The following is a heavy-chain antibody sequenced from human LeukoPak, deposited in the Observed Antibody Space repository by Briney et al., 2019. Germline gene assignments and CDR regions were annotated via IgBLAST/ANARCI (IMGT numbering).Heavy chain of an antibody. CDR1: GGSISSYY. Sequence: PSETLSLTCTVSGGSISSYYWSWIRQPAGKGLEWIRRIYTSGSTNYNPSLKSRVTISVDTSKNQFSLKLSSVTAADTAVYYCARGKYCSGGSCPSDYWGQGTLVTVSS. D-gene: IGHD2-15*01. CDR2: IYTSGST. CDR3: ARGKYCSGGSCPSDY. J-gene: IGHJ4*02. V-gene: IGHV4-4*07.